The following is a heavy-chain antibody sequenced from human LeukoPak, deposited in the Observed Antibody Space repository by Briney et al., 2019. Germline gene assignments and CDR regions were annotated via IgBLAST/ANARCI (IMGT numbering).Heavy chain of an antibody. D-gene: IGHD3-16*01. CDR1: GGYISSYY. CDR2: IYYSGST. Sequence: PSETLSLTCTVSGGYISSYYWSWIRQPPGKGLEWIGYIYYSGSTNYNPSLKSRVTISVDTSKNQFSLKLSSVTAADTAVYYCARGPWDITFFDYWGQGTLVTVSS. CDR3: ARGPWDITFFDY. V-gene: IGHV4-59*01. J-gene: IGHJ4*02.